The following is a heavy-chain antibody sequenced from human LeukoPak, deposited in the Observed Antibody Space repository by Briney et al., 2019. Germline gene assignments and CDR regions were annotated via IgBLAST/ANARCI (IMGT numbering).Heavy chain of an antibody. V-gene: IGHV3-30*02. CDR3: AKRRGEDYLDH. Sequence: GGSLRLSCAASGFTFSSYAMHWVRQAPGKGLEWVAFIRYDGTNQDYTDSVKGRFTISRDNSRNTLYLQMNSLRTEDTAVYYCAKRRGEDYLDHWGQGTLVTVSS. J-gene: IGHJ4*02. CDR2: IRYDGTNQ. CDR1: GFTFSSYA. D-gene: IGHD2-21*01.